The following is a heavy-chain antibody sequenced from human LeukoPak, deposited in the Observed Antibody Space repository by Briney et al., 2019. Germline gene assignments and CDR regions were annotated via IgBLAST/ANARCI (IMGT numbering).Heavy chain of an antibody. V-gene: IGHV3-30-3*01. CDR1: GFTFSSYA. CDR2: ISYDGSNK. J-gene: IGHJ4*02. CDR3: AREEIAAAVMNY. D-gene: IGHD6-13*01. Sequence: GGSLRLSCAASGFTFSSYAMHWVRQAPGKGLEWVAVISYDGSNKYYADSVKGRFTISRDNSKNTLYLQMNSLGAEDTAVYYCAREEIAAAVMNYWGQGTLVTVSS.